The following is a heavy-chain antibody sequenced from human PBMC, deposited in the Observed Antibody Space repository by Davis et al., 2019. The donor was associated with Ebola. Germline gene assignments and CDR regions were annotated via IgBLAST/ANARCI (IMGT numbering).Heavy chain of an antibody. Sequence: SETLSLTCTVSGGSISSSSYYWGWIRQPPGKGLEWIGSIYYSGNTYYNPSRKSRVTISVDTSRNQFSLKLSSVTAANTAVYYCAAYKTGWYGSYGLDVWGLGTAVTVSS. J-gene: IGHJ6*02. V-gene: IGHV4-39*01. CDR1: GGSISSSSYY. CDR3: AAYKTGWYGSYGLDV. D-gene: IGHD6-19*01. CDR2: IYYSGNT.